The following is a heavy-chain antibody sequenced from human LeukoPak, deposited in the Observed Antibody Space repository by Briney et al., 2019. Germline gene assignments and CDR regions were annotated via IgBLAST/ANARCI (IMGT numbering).Heavy chain of an antibody. CDR3: ARDGYSSSWYGTLFY. J-gene: IGHJ4*02. D-gene: IGHD6-13*01. Sequence: GGSLRLSCAASGFNFSSYAMHWVRQAPGKGLEWVAVISYDGSNKYYADSVKGRFTISRDNSKNTLYLQMNSLRAEDTAVYYCARDGYSSSWYGTLFYWGQGTLVTVSS. CDR1: GFNFSSYA. CDR2: ISYDGSNK. V-gene: IGHV3-30-3*01.